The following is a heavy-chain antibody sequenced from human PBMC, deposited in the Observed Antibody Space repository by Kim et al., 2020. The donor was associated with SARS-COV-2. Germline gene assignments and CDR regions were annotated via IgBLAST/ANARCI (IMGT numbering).Heavy chain of an antibody. Sequence: SETLSLTCAVYGGSFSGYYWSWIRQPPGKGLEWIGEINHSGSTNYNPSLKSRVTISVDTSKNQFSLKLSSVTAADTAVYYCARSPYYYDSSGYLFGGGY. J-gene: IGHJ4*03. CDR3: ARSPYYYDSSGYLFGGGY. CDR1: GGSFSGYY. CDR2: INHSGST. V-gene: IGHV4-34*01. D-gene: IGHD3-22*01.